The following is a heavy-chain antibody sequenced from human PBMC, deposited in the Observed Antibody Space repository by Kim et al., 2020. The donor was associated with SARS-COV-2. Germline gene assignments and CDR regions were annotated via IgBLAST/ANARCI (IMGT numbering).Heavy chain of an antibody. V-gene: IGHV1-18*01. D-gene: IGHD2-2*01. Sequence: AQKLQGRVTMTTDTSTSTAYMELRSLRSDDTAVYYCARGHIVVAHDAFDIWGQGTMVTVSS. J-gene: IGHJ3*02. CDR3: ARGHIVVAHDAFDI.